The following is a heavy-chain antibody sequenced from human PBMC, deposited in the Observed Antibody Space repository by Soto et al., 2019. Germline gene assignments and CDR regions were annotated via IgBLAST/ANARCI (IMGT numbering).Heavy chain of an antibody. CDR1: GYTFTSYY. Sequence: QVQLVQPGAEVKKPGASVKVSCKASGYTFTSYYMHWVRQAPGQGLEWMGIINPSGGSTSYAQKVQGRGTMTRDTSTSTVYMEMSSLRSEDTAVYYCARDPGIAGRRAFDFWGQGTMVTVSS. J-gene: IGHJ3*01. CDR3: ARDPGIAGRRAFDF. V-gene: IGHV1-46*01. D-gene: IGHD6-13*01. CDR2: INPSGGST.